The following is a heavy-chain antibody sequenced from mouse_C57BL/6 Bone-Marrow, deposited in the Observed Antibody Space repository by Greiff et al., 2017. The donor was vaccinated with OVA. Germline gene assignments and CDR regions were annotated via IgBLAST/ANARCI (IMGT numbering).Heavy chain of an antibody. D-gene: IGHD1-1*01. CDR1: GFNIKDDY. J-gene: IGHJ1*03. CDR2: IDPENGDT. Sequence: VHVKQSGAELVRPGASVKLSCTASGFNIKDDYMHWVKQRPEQGLEWIGWIDPENGDTEYASKFQGKATITADTSSNTAYLQLSSLTSEDTAVYYCTTVVPWYFDVWGTGTTVTVSS. CDR3: TTVVPWYFDV. V-gene: IGHV14-4*01.